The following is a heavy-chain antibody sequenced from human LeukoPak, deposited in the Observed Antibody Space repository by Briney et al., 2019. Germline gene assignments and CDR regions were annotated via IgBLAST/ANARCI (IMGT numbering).Heavy chain of an antibody. CDR3: ARGPVIVGATRQNWFDP. CDR1: GYSFTSYD. Sequence: GESLKISCKGSGYSFTSYDINWVRQATGQGLEWMGWMNPNSGNTGYAQKFQGRVTMTRNTSISTAYMELSSLRSEDTAVYYCARGPVIVGATRQNWFDPWGQGTLVTVSS. D-gene: IGHD1-26*01. CDR2: MNPNSGNT. J-gene: IGHJ5*02. V-gene: IGHV1-8*01.